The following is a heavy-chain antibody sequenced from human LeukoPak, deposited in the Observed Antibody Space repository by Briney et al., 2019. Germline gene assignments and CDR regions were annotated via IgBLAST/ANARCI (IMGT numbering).Heavy chain of an antibody. CDR3: ARVAAHWFDP. J-gene: IGHJ5*02. CDR2: VYYRGNT. V-gene: IGHV4-30-4*01. Sequence: SETLSLTCTVSGDSISSSNYYWSWIRQPPGKGLEWIGFVYYRGNTYYNPSLKSRVTISIDTVKDQFSLRLTSVTAADTAVYYCARVAAHWFDPWGQGTLVTVSS. D-gene: IGHD6-25*01. CDR1: GDSISSSNYY.